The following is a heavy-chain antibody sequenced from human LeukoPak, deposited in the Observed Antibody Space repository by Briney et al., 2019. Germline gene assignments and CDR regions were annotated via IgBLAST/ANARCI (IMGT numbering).Heavy chain of an antibody. CDR1: GYTFTGYY. Sequence: ASVKVSCKASGYTFTGYYMHWVRQAPGQGLEWMGWINPNSGGTNYAQKFQGRVTMTRDTSISTAYMELSRLRSDDTAVYYCARLNYDSGGSYFDYWGQGTLVTVSS. V-gene: IGHV1-2*02. J-gene: IGHJ4*02. CDR3: ARLNYDSGGSYFDY. D-gene: IGHD3-22*01. CDR2: INPNSGGT.